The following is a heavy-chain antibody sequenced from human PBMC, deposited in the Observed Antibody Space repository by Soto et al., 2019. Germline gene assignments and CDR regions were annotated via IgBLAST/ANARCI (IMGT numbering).Heavy chain of an antibody. CDR3: TRVFLWAEAFFFDY. J-gene: IGHJ4*02. D-gene: IGHD3-3*01. CDR2: TRSKAYGGTT. V-gene: IGHV3-49*03. CDR1: GFTFGDYA. Sequence: GGSLRLSCTASGFTFGDYAMSWFRQAPGKGLEWVGFTRSKAYGGTTEYAASVKGRFTISRDDSKSIAYLQMNSLKTEDTAVYYCTRVFLWAEAFFFDYWGQGTLVTAPQ.